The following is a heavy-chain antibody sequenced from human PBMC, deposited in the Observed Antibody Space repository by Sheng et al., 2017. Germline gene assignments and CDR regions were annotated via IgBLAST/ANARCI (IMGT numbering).Heavy chain of an antibody. J-gene: IGHJ4*02. V-gene: IGHV4-38-2*02. CDR3: ARDAVGATAIDY. CDR1: GYSISSGYY. D-gene: IGHD1-26*01. CDR2: IYHSGTT. Sequence: QVQLQESGPGLVKPSETLSLTCAVSGYSISSGYYWGWIRQPPGKGLEWIGSIYHSGTTHLQVVPQESSHISVDTSKNHFSLRLTSVTAADTAVYYCARDAVGATAIDYWGQGTLVTVSS.